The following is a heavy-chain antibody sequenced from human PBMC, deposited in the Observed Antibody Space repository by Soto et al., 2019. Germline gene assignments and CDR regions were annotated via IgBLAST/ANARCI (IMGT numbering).Heavy chain of an antibody. D-gene: IGHD6-13*01. V-gene: IGHV3-15*01. CDR1: GFTFSNAW. CDR2: IKSKTDGGTT. CDR3: TEGSIAAAGAYYYYMDV. Sequence: GGSLRLSCAASGFTFSNAWMSWVRQAPGKGLEWVGRIKSKTDGGTTDYAAPVKGRFTISRDDSKNTLYLQMNSLKTEDTAVYYCTEGSIAAAGAYYYYMDVWGKGTTVTVSS. J-gene: IGHJ6*03.